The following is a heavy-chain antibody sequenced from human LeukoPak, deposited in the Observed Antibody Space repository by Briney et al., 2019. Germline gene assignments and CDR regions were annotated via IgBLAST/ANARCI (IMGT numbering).Heavy chain of an antibody. J-gene: IGHJ4*02. CDR2: ITTSDGNT. Sequence: PGGSLRLSCAASGFTFSSYTMSWVRQAPGKGLEWVSTITTSDGNTYYADSVKGRFTVSRDNSKNTLFLQMNSLRAEDTAVYYCANLDPPRQLWFGELRRGYWGQGTLVTVSS. CDR1: GFTFSSYT. V-gene: IGHV3-23*01. CDR3: ANLDPPRQLWFGELRRGY. D-gene: IGHD3-10*01.